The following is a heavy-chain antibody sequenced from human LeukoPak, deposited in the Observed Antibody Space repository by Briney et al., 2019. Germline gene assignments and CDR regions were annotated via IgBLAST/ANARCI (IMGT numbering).Heavy chain of an antibody. Sequence: GGSLRLSCAASGFIFNKAWMNWVRQAPGKGPEWVGRIKSNNDGGTTDYASPVEGRFIISRDDSKNTIYLQMYRWIIDDTAIYYCTPVMVEDRGFWGQGTLVTISS. CDR2: IKSNNDGGTT. V-gene: IGHV3-15*01. D-gene: IGHD2-21*01. CDR3: TPVMVEDRGF. CDR1: GFIFNKAW. J-gene: IGHJ4*02.